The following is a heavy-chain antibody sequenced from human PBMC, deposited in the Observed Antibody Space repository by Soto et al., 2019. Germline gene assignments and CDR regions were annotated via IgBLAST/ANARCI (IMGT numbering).Heavy chain of an antibody. D-gene: IGHD3-10*01. V-gene: IGHV4-59*08. CDR3: ARNGITMVRGYMDV. J-gene: IGHJ6*03. CDR1: GGSISSYY. Sequence: SLSLTCTVSGGSISSYYWSWIRQPPGKGLEWIGYIYYSGSTNYNPSLKSRVTISVDTSKNQFSLKLSSVTAADTAVYYCARNGITMVRGYMDVWGKGTTVTVSS. CDR2: IYYSGST.